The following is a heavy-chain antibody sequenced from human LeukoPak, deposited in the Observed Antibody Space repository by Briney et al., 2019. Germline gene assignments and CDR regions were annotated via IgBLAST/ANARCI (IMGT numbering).Heavy chain of an antibody. D-gene: IGHD3-22*01. Sequence: KSSETLSLTCAVYGGSFSGYYWSWIRQPPGKGLEWIGYIYYSGSTNYNPSLKSRVTISVDTSKNQFSLKLSSVTAADTAVYYCARGHYDSSGYQPSGYWGQGTLVTVSS. CDR3: ARGHYDSSGYQPSGY. CDR1: GGSFSGYY. CDR2: IYYSGST. V-gene: IGHV4-59*12. J-gene: IGHJ4*02.